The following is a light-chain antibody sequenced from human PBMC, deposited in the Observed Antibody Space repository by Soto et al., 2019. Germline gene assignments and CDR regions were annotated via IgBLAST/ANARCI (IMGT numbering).Light chain of an antibody. J-gene: IGKJ1*01. CDR2: AAS. CDR3: QRYNSNPWT. Sequence: DIQMTQSPSTLSVSVGDRVTITCRASQSVNGWLAWYQQKPGKAPKLLIYAASNLESGVPSRFSGSGSGTEFTLTISSLQPDDSATYYCQRYNSNPWTFGQGTKVEVK. CDR1: QSVNGW. V-gene: IGKV1-5*01.